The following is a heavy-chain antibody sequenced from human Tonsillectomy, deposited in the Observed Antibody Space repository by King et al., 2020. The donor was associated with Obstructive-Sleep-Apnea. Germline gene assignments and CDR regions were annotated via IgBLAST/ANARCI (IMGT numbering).Heavy chain of an antibody. J-gene: IGHJ3*02. CDR2: INHNSGGT. V-gene: IGHV1-2*04. Sequence: QLVQSGAEVKKPGASVKVSCKASGYTFTGYYMHWVRQAPGQGLEWMGWINHNSGGTNYEQKVQGWVTMTRDTSISTAYMELSRLRSDDTAVYYCARGAPGYGAFDIWGQGTMVTVSS. D-gene: IGHD3-16*01. CDR1: GYTFTGYY. CDR3: ARGAPGYGAFDI.